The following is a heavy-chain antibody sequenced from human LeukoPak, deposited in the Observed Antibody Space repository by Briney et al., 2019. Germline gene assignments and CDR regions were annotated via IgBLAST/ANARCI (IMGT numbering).Heavy chain of an antibody. CDR2: ISAYNGDT. V-gene: IGHV1-18*01. D-gene: IGHD3-10*01. CDR3: ARGGSGSSFTDY. CDR1: GYTFTNYG. J-gene: IGHJ4*02. Sequence: ASVKVSCKASGYTFTNYGISRVRQAPGQGLEWMGWISAYNGDTNYAQEFQGRVTMTTDTSTSTAYMELRNLRSDDTAVYFCARGGSGSSFTDYWGQGTLVTVSS.